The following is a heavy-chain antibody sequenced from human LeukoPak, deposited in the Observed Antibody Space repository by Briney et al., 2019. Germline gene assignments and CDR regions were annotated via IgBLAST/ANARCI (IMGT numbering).Heavy chain of an antibody. Sequence: SETLSLTCAVYGVSFSGYYWSWLRQPPGKGLEWIGEINHSGSTNYNPSLKSRVTISVDTSKNQFSLKLSSVTAADTAVYYCARKWGPLVVPAAYTGTYNWFDPWGQGTLVTVSS. D-gene: IGHD2-2*01. J-gene: IGHJ5*02. CDR2: INHSGST. V-gene: IGHV4-34*01. CDR1: GVSFSGYY. CDR3: ARKWGPLVVPAAYTGTYNWFDP.